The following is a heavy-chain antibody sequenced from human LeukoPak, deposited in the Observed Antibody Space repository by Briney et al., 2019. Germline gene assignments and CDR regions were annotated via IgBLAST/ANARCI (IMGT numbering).Heavy chain of an antibody. CDR2: ISWNSGSI. CDR3: AKDDVAVAGPVTD. D-gene: IGHD6-19*01. Sequence: PGGSLRLSCAASGFTFDDYAMHWVRQAPGKGLEWVSGISWNSGSIGYADSVKGRFTISRDNAKNSLYPQMNSLRAEDTALYYCAKDDVAVAGPVTDWGQGTLVTVSS. V-gene: IGHV3-9*01. J-gene: IGHJ4*02. CDR1: GFTFDDYA.